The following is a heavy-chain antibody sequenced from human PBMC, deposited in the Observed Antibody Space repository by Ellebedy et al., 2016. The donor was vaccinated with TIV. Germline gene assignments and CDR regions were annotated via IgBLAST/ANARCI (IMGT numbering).Heavy chain of an antibody. CDR2: ISWSSGTI. CDR1: GFTFDDYA. V-gene: IGHV3-9*01. Sequence: GGSLRLXXAASGFTFDDYAMHWVRLSPGKGLEWVSGISWSSGTIDYADSVKGRFTISRDNAKNSLQLQLNGLRADDSAIYYCTKDKGPSSRMAKFESWGQGTLVTVSS. D-gene: IGHD6-13*01. CDR3: TKDKGPSSRMAKFES. J-gene: IGHJ4*02.